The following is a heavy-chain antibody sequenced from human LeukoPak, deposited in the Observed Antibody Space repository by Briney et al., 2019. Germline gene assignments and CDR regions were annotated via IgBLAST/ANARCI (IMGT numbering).Heavy chain of an antibody. CDR3: ARDRAGDDDFWSGDYASYFDP. Sequence: GGSLRLSCAASGFTFSSYGVLWVRQPPGRGWEWVAVIPYDGSNKYYADSVRGRFPIQGDNYKNTLYRQMNSLRDEDMAVYYCARDRAGDDDFWSGDYASYFDPWGQGTLVTVSS. J-gene: IGHJ5*02. CDR1: GFTFSSYG. D-gene: IGHD3-3*01. V-gene: IGHV3-30*03. CDR2: IPYDGSNK.